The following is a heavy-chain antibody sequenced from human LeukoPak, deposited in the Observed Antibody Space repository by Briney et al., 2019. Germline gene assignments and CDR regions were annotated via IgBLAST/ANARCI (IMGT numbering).Heavy chain of an antibody. J-gene: IGHJ5*02. CDR1: GYTFTSYG. CDR3: ARDRPGRYCSTISCYSASPFDP. V-gene: IGHV1-18*01. Sequence: ASVKVSCKASGYTFTSYGISWVRQAPGQGLEWMGWISAYNGNTNYAQKLQGRVTMTTDTSTSTAYMELSSLRSDDTAVYYCARDRPGRYCSTISCYSASPFDPWGQGTLVTVSS. CDR2: ISAYNGNT. D-gene: IGHD2-2*02.